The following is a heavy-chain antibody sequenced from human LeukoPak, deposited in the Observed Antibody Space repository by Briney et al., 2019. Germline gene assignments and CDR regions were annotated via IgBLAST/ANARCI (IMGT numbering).Heavy chain of an antibody. J-gene: IGHJ4*02. CDR3: VKDHTGEQDK. CDR2: INPESTTT. D-gene: IGHD1-1*01. CDR1: GFTFSSFW. Sequence: YPGGSLRLSCAASGFTFSSFWIHWVRQVPGKGLVWVSRINPESTTTTYADSVKGRFTISRDNARNTLYLQMNSLRVEDTAMYYCVKDHTGEQDKWGQGTLVTVSS. V-gene: IGHV3-74*01.